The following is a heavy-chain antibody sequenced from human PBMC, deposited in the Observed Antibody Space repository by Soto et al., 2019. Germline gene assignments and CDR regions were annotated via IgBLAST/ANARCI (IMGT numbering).Heavy chain of an antibody. CDR1: VFSFSTYW. D-gene: IGHD3-16*01. V-gene: IGHV3-7*03. CDR2: MKADGSET. Sequence: RWSLGLSCEASVFSFSTYWMRWVRQAPGKGLEWVANMKADGSETYCVDSVKGRFTISRDNGKTSLYLQMNNLRAEDTAVYYCAKGGHIDFCGPGTLVTVPS. CDR3: AKGGHIDF. J-gene: IGHJ4*02.